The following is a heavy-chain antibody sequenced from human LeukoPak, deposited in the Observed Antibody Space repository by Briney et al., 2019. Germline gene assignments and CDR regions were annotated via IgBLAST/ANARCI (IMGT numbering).Heavy chain of an antibody. V-gene: IGHV3-9*01. CDR2: ISWNSGSI. CDR3: AKELWEGSGYLDY. Sequence: PGGSLRLSCAASGFTFDDYAMHWVRQAPGKGLEWVSGISWNSGSIGYADSVKGRFTISRDNSKNTWSLQMNSLKAEDTALYYCAKELWEGSGYLDYWGQGILVTVSS. J-gene: IGHJ4*02. D-gene: IGHD3-3*01. CDR1: GFTFDDYA.